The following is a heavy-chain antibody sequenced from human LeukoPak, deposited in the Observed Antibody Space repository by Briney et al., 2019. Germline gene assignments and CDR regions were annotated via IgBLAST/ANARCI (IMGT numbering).Heavy chain of an antibody. D-gene: IGHD3-22*01. V-gene: IGHV3-74*01. CDR3: ARAPSEIGGYYPEYFRH. CDR1: GFTFSSYW. Sequence: GSLRLSCAASGFTFSSYWMHGVRQAPGKGLVWVSRIKSDGSTRYADSVKGRFTISRDNAKNTVSLQMHSLRAEDTGVYYCARAPSEIGGYYPEYFRHWGQGTLVTVSP. CDR2: IKSDGST. J-gene: IGHJ1*01.